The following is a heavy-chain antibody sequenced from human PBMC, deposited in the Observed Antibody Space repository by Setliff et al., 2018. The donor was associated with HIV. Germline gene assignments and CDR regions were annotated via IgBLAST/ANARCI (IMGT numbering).Heavy chain of an antibody. Sequence: PGGSLRLSCTASGFTFGDYAMSWVRQAPGKGLEWVGFIRSKAYGGTTEYAASVKGRFTISRDDSKSIAYLQMNSLKTEDTAVYYCTRDADYGDYNWFDPWGQGTLVTVSS. D-gene: IGHD4-17*01. CDR3: TRDADYGDYNWFDP. CDR1: GFTFGDYA. J-gene: IGHJ5*02. V-gene: IGHV3-49*04. CDR2: IRSKAYGGTT.